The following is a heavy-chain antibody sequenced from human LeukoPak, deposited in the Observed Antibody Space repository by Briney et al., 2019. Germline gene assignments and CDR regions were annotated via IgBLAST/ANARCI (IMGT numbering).Heavy chain of an antibody. D-gene: IGHD6-13*01. CDR2: MNPNSGNT. Sequence: ASVKVSCKASGYTFTSYDINWVRQATGQGLEWMGWMNPNSGNTGYAQKFQGRVTMTRNTSISTAYMELSSLRSEDTAVYYCARDFKAAAGTWYYYGMDVWGQGTLVTVSS. CDR3: ARDFKAAAGTWYYYGMDV. V-gene: IGHV1-8*01. J-gene: IGHJ6*02. CDR1: GYTFTSYD.